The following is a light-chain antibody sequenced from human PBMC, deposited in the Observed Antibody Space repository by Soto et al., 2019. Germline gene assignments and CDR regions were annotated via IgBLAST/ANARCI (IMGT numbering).Light chain of an antibody. CDR2: YDT. V-gene: IGLV3-21*04. CDR1: NIGSKS. J-gene: IGLJ2*01. CDR3: QVWDSSSDHVV. Sequence: SYELTQPPSVSVAPGKTARITCGGNNIGSKSVHWYQQKPGQAPVLVIYYDTDRPSGIPERFSGSNSGNTATLTISRVEAGDEADYCCQVWDSSSDHVVFGGGTKVTVL.